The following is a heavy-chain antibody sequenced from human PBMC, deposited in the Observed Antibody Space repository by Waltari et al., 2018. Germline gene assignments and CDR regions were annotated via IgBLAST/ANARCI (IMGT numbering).Heavy chain of an antibody. J-gene: IGHJ4*02. CDR1: GFTFSSYG. V-gene: IGHV3-33*01. D-gene: IGHD6-19*01. Sequence: QVQLVESGGGVVQPGRSLRLSCAASGFTFSSYGMHWVRQAPGKGLEWVAVIWYDGSNKYYADSVKGRFTISRDNPKNTLYLQMNSLRAEDTAVYYCARVGSSGWYSGYYFDYWGQGTLVTVSS. CDR3: ARVGSSGWYSGYYFDY. CDR2: IWYDGSNK.